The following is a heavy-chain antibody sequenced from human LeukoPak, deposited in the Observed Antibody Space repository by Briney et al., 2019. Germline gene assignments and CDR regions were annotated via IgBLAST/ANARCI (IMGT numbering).Heavy chain of an antibody. J-gene: IGHJ4*02. V-gene: IGHV3-30*02. CDR2: IRYDGSNK. CDR3: AKGDSPTDCSSTSRLPY. CDR1: GFTFSSYG. Sequence: PGGSLRLSCAASGFTFSSYGMHWVRQAPGKGLEWVAFIRYDGSNKYYADSVKGRFTISRDNSKNTLYLQMNSLRAEDTAVYYCAKGDSPTDCSSTSRLPYWGQGTLVTVSS. D-gene: IGHD2-2*01.